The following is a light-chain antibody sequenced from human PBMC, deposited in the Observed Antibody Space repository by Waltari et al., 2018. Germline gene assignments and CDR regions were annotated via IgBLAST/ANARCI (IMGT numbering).Light chain of an antibody. CDR3: QQYNSYPYT. Sequence: DIHMTQSPSTLSASVGDRVTITCRASQSISRWFAWYQQKPGKDPNLLIYKASNLETGVPSRFSGSESGTEFTLTILSLQPDDFASYYCQQYNSYPYTFGQGTKLEIK. CDR1: QSISRW. J-gene: IGKJ2*01. V-gene: IGKV1-5*03. CDR2: KAS.